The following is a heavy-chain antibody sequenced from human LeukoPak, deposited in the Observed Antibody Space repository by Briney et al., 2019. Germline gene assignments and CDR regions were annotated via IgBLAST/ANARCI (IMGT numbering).Heavy chain of an antibody. Sequence: SETLSLTCTVSGGSVSSGSYYWSWIRQPPGKGLEWIGYIYYSGSTNYNPSLKSRVTISVDTSKNQFSLKLSSVTAADTAVYYCARSIRYYGSGSYYQRYWYFDLWGRGTLATVSS. V-gene: IGHV4-61*01. J-gene: IGHJ2*01. D-gene: IGHD3-10*01. CDR3: ARSIRYYGSGSYYQRYWYFDL. CDR1: GGSVSSGSYY. CDR2: IYYSGST.